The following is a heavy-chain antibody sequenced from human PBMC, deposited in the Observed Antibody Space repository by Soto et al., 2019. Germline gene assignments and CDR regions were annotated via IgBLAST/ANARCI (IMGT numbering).Heavy chain of an antibody. Sequence: ASVKVSCKASGCTFSSYAISWVRQAPGQGLEWMGGIIPILGIANYAQKFQGRVTITADKSTSTAYMELSRLRAEYLAVYYCATPEIGITGTDAFDIWGQGTMVTVSS. CDR2: IIPILGIA. CDR3: ATPEIGITGTDAFDI. D-gene: IGHD1-20*01. V-gene: IGHV1-69*10. CDR1: GCTFSSYA. J-gene: IGHJ3*02.